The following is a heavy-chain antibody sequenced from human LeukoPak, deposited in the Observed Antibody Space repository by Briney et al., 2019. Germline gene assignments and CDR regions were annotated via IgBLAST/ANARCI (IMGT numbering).Heavy chain of an antibody. V-gene: IGHV3-23*01. Sequence: GGSLRLSCAASGFTFSSYTMSWVSQAPAKGLVWVSTLTTSDGNTYYADSVKGRFTVSRDNSKNTLFLQMNSLRAEDTAVYYCAKDGGLWVSAHWGDSWGRGTLVTVSS. D-gene: IGHD7-27*01. J-gene: IGHJ4*02. CDR3: AKDGGLWVSAHWGDS. CDR2: LTTSDGNT. CDR1: GFTFSSYT.